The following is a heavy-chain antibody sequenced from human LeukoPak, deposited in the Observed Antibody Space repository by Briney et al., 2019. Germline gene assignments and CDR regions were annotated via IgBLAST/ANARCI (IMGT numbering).Heavy chain of an antibody. CDR1: GFTFSSSA. Sequence: GGSLRLSCAASGFTFSSSAMSWVRQAPGKGLEWVSAISNNGGYTYYADSVQGRFTISRDNSKSTLCLQMNSLRPEDTAVYYCAKQLGFCCDWNCYFPHLGPGTLVTVSS. V-gene: IGHV3-23*01. CDR3: AKQLGFCCDWNCYFPH. J-gene: IGHJ1*01. CDR2: ISNNGGYT. D-gene: IGHD1-7*01.